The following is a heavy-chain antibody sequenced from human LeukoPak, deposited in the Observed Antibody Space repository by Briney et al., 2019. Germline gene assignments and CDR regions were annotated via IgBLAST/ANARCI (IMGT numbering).Heavy chain of an antibody. J-gene: IGHJ5*02. D-gene: IGHD6-13*01. CDR2: INDRGVNT. CDR3: AKDQEDSSWYENWFDP. Sequence: GGSLRLSCGASGFTFRDFAMSWVRQAPGKGLQWVSAINDRGVNTYYADSVKGRFTISRDNSKNTLYLQMNSLRAEDTAVYYCAKDQEDSSWYENWFDPWGQGTLVTVSS. V-gene: IGHV3-23*01. CDR1: GFTFRDFA.